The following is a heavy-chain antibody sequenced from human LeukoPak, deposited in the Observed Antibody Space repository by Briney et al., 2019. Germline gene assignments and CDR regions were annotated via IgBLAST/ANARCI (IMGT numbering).Heavy chain of an antibody. CDR3: ARGVIVAHAFDI. CDR1: GYTFTSYD. V-gene: IGHV1-8*01. J-gene: IGHJ3*02. D-gene: IGHD3-22*01. Sequence: ASVKVSCKASGYTFTSYDFNWVRQATGQRPEWMGWLSPNSGDTGYAQKFQDRVTMTRNTSISTACMELSSLRSDDTAVYYCARGVIVAHAFDIWGQGTMVTVSS. CDR2: LSPNSGDT.